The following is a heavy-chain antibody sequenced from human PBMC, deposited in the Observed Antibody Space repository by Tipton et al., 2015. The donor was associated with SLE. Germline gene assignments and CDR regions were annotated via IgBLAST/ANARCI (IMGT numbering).Heavy chain of an antibody. CDR2: VSSTSGTI. CDR3: AAQRLVRGDAFHI. CDR1: GFPFSKFP. D-gene: IGHD6-13*01. V-gene: IGHV3-48*01. J-gene: IGHJ3*02. Sequence: SLRLSCAASGFPFSKFPMNWVRQTPGQGLEWISYVSSTSGTIYYADSVKGRFTISRDNVQNSLFLHMNSLRVEDTAVYYRAAQRLVRGDAFHIWGLGTLVTVSS.